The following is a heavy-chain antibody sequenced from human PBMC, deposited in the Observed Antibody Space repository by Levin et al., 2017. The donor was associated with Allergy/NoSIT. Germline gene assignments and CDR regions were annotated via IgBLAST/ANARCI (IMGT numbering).Heavy chain of an antibody. Sequence: GGSLRLSCAASGFTFSTYAMSWVRQAPGKGLEWVSGISGSGGSTYYADSVKGRFTISRDNSKNTLYLQMNSLTAGDTAVYFCAKGQLLDSYDSSGYCPFDYWGQGTLVTVSS. CDR2: ISGSGGST. CDR3: AKGQLLDSYDSSGYCPFDY. CDR1: GFTFSTYA. J-gene: IGHJ4*02. V-gene: IGHV3-23*01. D-gene: IGHD3-22*01.